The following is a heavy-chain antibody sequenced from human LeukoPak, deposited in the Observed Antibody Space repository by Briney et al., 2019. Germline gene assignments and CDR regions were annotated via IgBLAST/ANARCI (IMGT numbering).Heavy chain of an antibody. J-gene: IGHJ4*02. D-gene: IGHD1-1*01. Sequence: GESLKVSCEGSGYTFTNFWIGWVRQMPGKGLEWMGIVSPSDSDTRYSPSFQGQVTISADKSITTAYLQWSSLKASDTATYYCVRQPRVHTPDFWGQGTLVTVSS. V-gene: IGHV5-51*01. CDR2: VSPSDSDT. CDR1: GYTFTNFW. CDR3: VRQPRVHTPDF.